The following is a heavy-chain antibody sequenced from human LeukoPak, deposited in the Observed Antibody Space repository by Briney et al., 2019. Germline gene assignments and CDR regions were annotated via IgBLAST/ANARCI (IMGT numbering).Heavy chain of an antibody. CDR2: IHTSGST. V-gene: IGHV4-61*02. CDR1: GGSISSGSYY. J-gene: IGHJ5*02. Sequence: SETLSLTCTVSGGSISSGSYYWSWIRQPAGKGLEWIGRIHTSGSTNYNPSLKSRVTISVDTSKDQFSMKLSSVTAADTAVYYCARDQTNYYDFWSGYYSGNNWFDPWGQGTLVTVSS. D-gene: IGHD3-3*01. CDR3: ARDQTNYYDFWSGYYSGNNWFDP.